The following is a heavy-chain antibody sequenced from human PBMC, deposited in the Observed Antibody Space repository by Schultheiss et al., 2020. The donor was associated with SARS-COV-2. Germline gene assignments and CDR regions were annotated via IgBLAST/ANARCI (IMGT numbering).Heavy chain of an antibody. V-gene: IGHV3-23*01. CDR2: ISGSGGST. D-gene: IGHD6-19*01. Sequence: ETLSLTCAVSGGSISSSNWWSWVRQPPGKGLEWVSTISGSGGSTYYADSVKGRFTISRDNSKNTLYLQMNSLRAGDTAVYYCARNHSSGWSLDYWGQGTLVTVSS. CDR1: GGSISSSN. CDR3: ARNHSSGWSLDY. J-gene: IGHJ4*02.